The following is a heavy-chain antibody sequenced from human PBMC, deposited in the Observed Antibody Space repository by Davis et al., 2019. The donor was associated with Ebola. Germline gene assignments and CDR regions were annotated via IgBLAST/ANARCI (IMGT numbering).Heavy chain of an antibody. CDR2: ISYDGSNK. D-gene: IGHD1-14*01. Sequence: GESLKISCAASGFTFSSYAMHWVRQAPGTGLEWVADISYDGSNKYYADSVKGRFTISRDNSKNTLYLQMSSLRAEDTAVYCCASDLPGRDWYFDLWGRGTLITVSS. J-gene: IGHJ2*01. V-gene: IGHV3-30*04. CDR1: GFTFSSYA. CDR3: ASDLPGRDWYFDL.